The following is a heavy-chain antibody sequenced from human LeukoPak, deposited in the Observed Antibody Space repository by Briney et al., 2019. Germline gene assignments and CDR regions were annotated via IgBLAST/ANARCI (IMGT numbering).Heavy chain of an antibody. CDR3: AKDLSSAITSALVLDV. CDR2: ISGSGGTT. J-gene: IGHJ6*02. V-gene: IGHV3-23*01. Sequence: GGSLRLSCAASGFSFSDYAMSWVRQAPGKGLEWVSSISGSGGTTYYADSVKGRFTISRDDSKNTLYLQMNSLRPEDTALYYCAKDLSSAITSALVLDVWGQGTTVIVSS. D-gene: IGHD3-22*01. CDR1: GFSFSDYA.